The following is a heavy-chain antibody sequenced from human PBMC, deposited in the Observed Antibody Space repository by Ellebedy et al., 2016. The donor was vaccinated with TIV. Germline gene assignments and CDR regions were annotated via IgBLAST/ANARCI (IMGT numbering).Heavy chain of an antibody. V-gene: IGHV4-39*01. J-gene: IGHJ4*02. D-gene: IGHD3-16*02. CDR2: IYSSGDT. CDR3: ARHQGVVVRGFDF. Sequence: WVRQPPGKGLEWIGSIYSSGDTYYKPSLKSRVTISVDTSKNQFSLELSSVTAADTAVYYCARHQGVVVRGFDFWGQGILVTVSS.